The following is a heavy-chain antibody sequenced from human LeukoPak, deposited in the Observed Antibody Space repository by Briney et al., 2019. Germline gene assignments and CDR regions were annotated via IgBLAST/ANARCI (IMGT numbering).Heavy chain of an antibody. CDR1: GYTFTSYG. V-gene: IGHV1-18*01. J-gene: IGHJ5*02. D-gene: IGHD3-3*01. CDR3: AREHCDFWSGYCPPHTGWFDP. Sequence: GASVKVSCKASGYTFTSYGISWVRQAPGQGLEWMGWISAYNGNTNYAQKLQGRVTMTTDTSTSTAYMELSSLRSEDTAVYYCAREHCDFWSGYCPPHTGWFDPWGQGTLVTVSS. CDR2: ISAYNGNT.